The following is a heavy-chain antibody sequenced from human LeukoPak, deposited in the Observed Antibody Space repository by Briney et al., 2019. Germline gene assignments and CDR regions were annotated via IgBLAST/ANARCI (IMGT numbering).Heavy chain of an antibody. CDR2: IYYSGTT. D-gene: IGHD5-24*01. J-gene: IGHJ4*02. CDR3: ASREMATTKFDY. CDR1: GGSISSYY. V-gene: IGHV4-59*01. Sequence: KPSETLSLTCTVSGGSISSYYWSWIRQPPGKGLEWIGYIYYSGTTNYNPSLKSRVTISVDTSKNQFSLKLNSVTAADTAVYYCASREMATTKFDYWGQGTLVTVSS.